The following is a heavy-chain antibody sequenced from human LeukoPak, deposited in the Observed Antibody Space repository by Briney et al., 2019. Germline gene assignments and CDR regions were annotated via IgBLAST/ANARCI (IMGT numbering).Heavy chain of an antibody. CDR3: ARDSAPFED. D-gene: IGHD3-10*01. CDR1: GGSFSGYY. Sequence: SETLSPTCAVYGGSFSGYYWSWIRQPPGKGLEWIGSIYYSGSTYYNPSLKSRVTISVDTSKNQFSLKLSSVTAADTAVYYCARDSAPFEDWGQGTLVTVSS. CDR2: IYYSGST. J-gene: IGHJ4*02. V-gene: IGHV4-34*01.